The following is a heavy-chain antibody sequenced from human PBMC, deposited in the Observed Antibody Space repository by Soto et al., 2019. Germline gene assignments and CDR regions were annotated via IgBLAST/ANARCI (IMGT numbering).Heavy chain of an antibody. CDR2: ISGSGGST. CDR1: GFTFSSYA. CDR3: AKDPRLRWPHRNYFDY. J-gene: IGHJ4*02. D-gene: IGHD4-17*01. Sequence: PGGSLRLSCAASGFTFSSYAMSWVRQAPGKGLEWVSAISGSGGSTYYADSVKGRFTISRDNSKNTLYLQMNSLRAEDTAVYYCAKDPRLRWPHRNYFDYWGQGTLVTVSS. V-gene: IGHV3-23*01.